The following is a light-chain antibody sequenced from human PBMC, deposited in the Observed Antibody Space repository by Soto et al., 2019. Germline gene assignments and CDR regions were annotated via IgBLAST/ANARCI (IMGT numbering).Light chain of an antibody. V-gene: IGKV1-27*01. CDR2: AAS. CDR1: QGTGAY. Sequence: GDRVTITCRASQGTGAYLAWLQQKPGNVPKLLIYAASTLQSGVPSRFSGSGSGTDFTLTISSLQPEDVATYYCQKYNSAPLTFGGGTKVEIK. J-gene: IGKJ4*01. CDR3: QKYNSAPLT.